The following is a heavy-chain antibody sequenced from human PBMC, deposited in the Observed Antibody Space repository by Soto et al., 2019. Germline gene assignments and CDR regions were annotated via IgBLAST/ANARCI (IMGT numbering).Heavy chain of an antibody. CDR1: GFTFSSYW. V-gene: IGHV3-74*01. J-gene: IGHJ4*02. CDR3: IRGGGLEYSGSF. Sequence: GGSLRLSCAASGFTFSSYWMHWVRQAPGKGLVWVSRINSDGSSTSYADSVKGRFTISRDNAKNTLYLQMNSLTAEDTAVYYCIRGGGLEYSGSFWGQGTLVTVSS. D-gene: IGHD1-26*01. CDR2: INSDGSST.